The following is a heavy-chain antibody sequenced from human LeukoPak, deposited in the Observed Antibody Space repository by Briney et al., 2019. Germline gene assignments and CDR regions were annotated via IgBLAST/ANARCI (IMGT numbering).Heavy chain of an antibody. Sequence: GGSLRLSCVASGFTFNNYAMSWVRQAPGKGLEWVSGISISGDGTYYADSVKGRFIISRDKSYNTLYLQMNSLRAEDTAVYYCVRAAPRDCSSTSCSLFDNWGQGTLVTVSS. D-gene: IGHD2-2*01. J-gene: IGHJ4*02. CDR3: VRAAPRDCSSTSCSLFDN. CDR1: GFTFNNYA. CDR2: ISISGDGT. V-gene: IGHV3-23*01.